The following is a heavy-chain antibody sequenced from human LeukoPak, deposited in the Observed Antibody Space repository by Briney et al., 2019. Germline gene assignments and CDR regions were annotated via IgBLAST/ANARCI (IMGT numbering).Heavy chain of an antibody. CDR3: ARDLVGEYSSSPGHYYYYYGMDV. CDR2: INSDGSST. CDR1: GFTFSSYW. D-gene: IGHD6-6*01. J-gene: IGHJ6*02. V-gene: IGHV3-74*01. Sequence: GGSLRLSCAASGFTFSSYWMHWVRQAPGKGLVWVSRINSDGSSTSYADSVKGRFTISRDNAKNTLYLQMNSLRAEDTAVYYCARDLVGEYSSSPGHYYYYYGMDVWGQGTTVTVSS.